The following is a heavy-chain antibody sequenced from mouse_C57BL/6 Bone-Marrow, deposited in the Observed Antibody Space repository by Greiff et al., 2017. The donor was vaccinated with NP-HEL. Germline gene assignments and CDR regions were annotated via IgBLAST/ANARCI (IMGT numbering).Heavy chain of an antibody. Sequence: QVQLQQPGAELVKPGASVKLSCKASGYTFTSYWMHWVKQRPGQGLEWIGMIHPNSGSTNYNEKFKSKATLTVDKSSSTAYMQLSSLTSEDSAVYYRARKKATIVTFDYWGQGTTLTVSS. V-gene: IGHV1-64*01. D-gene: IGHD2-5*01. CDR2: IHPNSGST. J-gene: IGHJ2*01. CDR1: GYTFTSYW. CDR3: ARKKATIVTFDY.